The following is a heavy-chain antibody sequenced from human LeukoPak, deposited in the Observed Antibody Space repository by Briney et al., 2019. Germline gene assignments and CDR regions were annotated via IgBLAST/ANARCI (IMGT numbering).Heavy chain of an antibody. J-gene: IGHJ5*02. CDR1: GFTFSSYA. D-gene: IGHD5-12*01. CDR2: ISGGST. Sequence: GGSLRLSCAASGFTFSSYAMSWVRQAPGKGLEWVSAISGGSTYYADSVKGRFTISRDNSKNTLYLQMNSLRAEDTAVYYCAKDAEVGGYSGYNWFDPWGQGTLVTVSS. V-gene: IGHV3-23*01. CDR3: AKDAEVGGYSGYNWFDP.